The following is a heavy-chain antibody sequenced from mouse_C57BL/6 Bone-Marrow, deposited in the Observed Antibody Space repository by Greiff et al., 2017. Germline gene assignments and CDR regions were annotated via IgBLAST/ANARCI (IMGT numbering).Heavy chain of an antibody. Sequence: VQLQQPGAELVKPGASVKVSCKASGYTFTSYWMHWVKQRPGQGLEWIGRIHPSDSDTNYNRKFKGKATLTVDKSSSTAYMQLSSLTSEDSAVYYCAIPVYYGNYVDYAMDYWGQGTSVTVSS. J-gene: IGHJ4*01. CDR2: IHPSDSDT. D-gene: IGHD2-1*01. V-gene: IGHV1-74*01. CDR3: AIPVYYGNYVDYAMDY. CDR1: GYTFTSYW.